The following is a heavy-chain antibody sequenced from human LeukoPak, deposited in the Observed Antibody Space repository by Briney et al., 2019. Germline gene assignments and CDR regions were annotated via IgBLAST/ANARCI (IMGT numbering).Heavy chain of an antibody. CDR3: AKVYSAGWYPGYFDY. D-gene: IGHD6-19*01. V-gene: IGHV3-30*02. CDR2: IRYDGSNK. Sequence: GGSLRLACAASGFTFSSYGMHWVGQAPGKGLEWVAFIRYDGSNKYYADSVKGRFTISRDNSKNTLYLQMNSLRAEDTAVYYCAKVYSAGWYPGYFDYWGQGTLVTVSS. CDR1: GFTFSSYG. J-gene: IGHJ4*02.